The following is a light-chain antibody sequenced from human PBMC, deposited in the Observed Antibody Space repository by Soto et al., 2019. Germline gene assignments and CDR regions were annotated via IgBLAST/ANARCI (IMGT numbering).Light chain of an antibody. V-gene: IGKV1-5*01. CDR2: DAS. CDR3: QQSYNTPRT. CDR1: QTISTW. J-gene: IGKJ1*01. Sequence: DIQMTQSPSTLSGSVGDRVTITCRASQTISTWMAWYQQKPGKAPKLLVYDASTLQSGVASRFSGSGSGTEFTLIISGLQPDDSATYYCQQSYNTPRTFGQGTKVDI.